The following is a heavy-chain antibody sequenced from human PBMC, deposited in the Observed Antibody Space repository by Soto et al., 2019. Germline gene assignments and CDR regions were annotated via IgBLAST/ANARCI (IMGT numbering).Heavy chain of an antibody. Sequence: PGGSLRLSCAASGFTFSNYWMHWVRQAPGKGLVWVSRINSDGSSTTYADSVKGRFTISRDNAKNTLYLQMNSLSAEDTAVYYCASLWELPGYWGQGTLVTVSS. V-gene: IGHV3-74*01. D-gene: IGHD1-26*01. CDR1: GFTFSNYW. J-gene: IGHJ4*02. CDR3: ASLWELPGY. CDR2: INSDGSST.